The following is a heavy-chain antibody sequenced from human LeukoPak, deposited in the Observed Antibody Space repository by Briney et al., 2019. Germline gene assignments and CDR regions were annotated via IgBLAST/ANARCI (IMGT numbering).Heavy chain of an antibody. V-gene: IGHV5-51*01. CDR1: GYSFTSYW. CDR2: IYPGDSDT. CDR3: ARAPMVRAYYYYGMDV. Sequence: EALRISCKGSGYSFTSYWIGWVRQMPGKGLEWMGIIYPGDSDTRYSPSFQGQVTISADKSISTAYLQWSSLKASDTAMYYCARAPMVRAYYYYGMDVWGQGTTVTVSS. J-gene: IGHJ6*02. D-gene: IGHD3-10*01.